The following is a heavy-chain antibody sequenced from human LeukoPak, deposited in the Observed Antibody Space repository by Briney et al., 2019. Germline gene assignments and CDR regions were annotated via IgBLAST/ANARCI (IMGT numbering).Heavy chain of an antibody. V-gene: IGHV1-69*15. CDR2: IIPISGTT. D-gene: IGHD1-26*01. Sequence: SVKVSCKTSGGTFTSYAITWVRQAPGQELERMGKIIPISGTTNYAQKFQGRVTFTADESTSTAYMELSSLRSEDTALYYCARKLRLGGNWFDPWGQGTLVTVSS. J-gene: IGHJ5*02. CDR1: GGTFTSYA. CDR3: ARKLRLGGNWFDP.